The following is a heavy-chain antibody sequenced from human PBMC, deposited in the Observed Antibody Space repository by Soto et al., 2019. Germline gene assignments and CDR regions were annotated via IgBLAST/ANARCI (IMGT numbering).Heavy chain of an antibody. CDR1: GGSISSYY. D-gene: IGHD4-4*01. CDR3: ARVGAVTTGWSDDYDMDV. J-gene: IGHJ6*02. V-gene: IGHV4-59*01. CDR2: IYYSGST. Sequence: QVQLQESGPGLVKPSETLSLTCTVSGGSISSYYWSWIRQPPGKGLEWIGYIYYSGSTNYNPSLKSRVTRSVDTSKNQFSLKLSSVTAADTAVYYCARVGAVTTGWSDDYDMDVWGQGTTVTVSS.